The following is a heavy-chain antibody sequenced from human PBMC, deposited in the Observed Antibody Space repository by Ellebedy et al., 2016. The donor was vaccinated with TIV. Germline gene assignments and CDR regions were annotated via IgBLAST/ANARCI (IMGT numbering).Heavy chain of an antibody. CDR1: GFTVDSNY. CDR3: VTWGQSYGR. Sequence: GESLKISCAGSGFTVDSNYMSWVRQAPGKGLEWVAHINPDGSAEYYVDPVKGRFTISRDNAKRSLFLQMNSLRVDDTAVYYCVTWGQSYGRWGQGSLVTISS. V-gene: IGHV3-7*03. D-gene: IGHD3-16*01. CDR2: INPDGSAE. J-gene: IGHJ4*02.